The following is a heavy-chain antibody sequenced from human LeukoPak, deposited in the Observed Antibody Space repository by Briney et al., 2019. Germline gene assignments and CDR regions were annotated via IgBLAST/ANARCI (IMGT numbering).Heavy chain of an antibody. D-gene: IGHD2-2*01. V-gene: IGHV3-48*01. J-gene: IGHJ4*02. CDR2: VGISSGNT. CDR1: GSTFVDYS. Sequence: GGPLKLPCAPSGSTFVDYSMNGARQVPGKGLEWISYVGISSGNTKYADSVKGRFTISGDKAKNSLYLQMNSLRVEDTAVYYCARDTKYAFDNWGQGTLVTVSS. CDR3: ARDTKYAFDN.